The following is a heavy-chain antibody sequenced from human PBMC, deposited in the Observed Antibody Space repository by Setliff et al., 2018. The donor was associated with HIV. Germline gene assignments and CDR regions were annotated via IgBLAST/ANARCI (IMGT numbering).Heavy chain of an antibody. Sequence: IRNKGNSYATTYAASVRGRFTISRDDSKNTAFLQMNSLKTEDTAVYYCTPITGYYMDVWGKGTTVTVSS. CDR3: TPITGYYMDV. J-gene: IGHJ6*03. V-gene: IGHV3-73*01. CDR2: IRNKGNSYAT. D-gene: IGHD1-20*01.